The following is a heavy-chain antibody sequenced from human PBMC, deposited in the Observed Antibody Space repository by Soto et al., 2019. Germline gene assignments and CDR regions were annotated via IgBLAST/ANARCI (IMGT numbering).Heavy chain of an antibody. CDR1: GFTFGDSY. Sequence: PGGSLRLSCAGSGFTFGDSYMSWIRRAPGKGLEWLSYISPGSRYPAYADSVKGRFTISRDNAKRSLYLPMMSLTAEDTAIYYCVRGGGGGLFDPWGQGTMVTVSS. CDR3: VRGGGGGLFDP. J-gene: IGHJ5*02. CDR2: ISPGSRYP. V-gene: IGHV3-11*06. D-gene: IGHD2-15*01.